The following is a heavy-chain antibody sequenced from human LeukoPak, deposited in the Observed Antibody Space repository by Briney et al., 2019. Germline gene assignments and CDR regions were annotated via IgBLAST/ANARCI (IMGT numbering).Heavy chain of an antibody. J-gene: IGHJ3*02. Sequence: GRSLRLSCAASGFTFSSYAMHWVRQAPGKGLEWVAVISYDGSNKYYADSVKGRFTISRDSSKNTLYLQMNSLRAEDTAVYYCARDGSAFDIWGQGTMVTVSS. V-gene: IGHV3-30*04. CDR3: ARDGSAFDI. D-gene: IGHD1-26*01. CDR2: ISYDGSNK. CDR1: GFTFSSYA.